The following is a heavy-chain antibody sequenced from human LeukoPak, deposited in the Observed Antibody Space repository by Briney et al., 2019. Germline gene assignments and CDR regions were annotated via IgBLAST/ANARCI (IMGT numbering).Heavy chain of an antibody. Sequence: PSETLSLTCTVSGGSITNYYWSWIRQPAGKGLEWIGRIYTSGSTNYNPSLKSRVTISVDTSKNQFSLKLSSVTAADTAVYYCARTYCTNGVCSPFDYWGQGTLVTVSS. J-gene: IGHJ4*02. V-gene: IGHV4-4*07. CDR1: GGSITNYY. CDR3: ARTYCTNGVCSPFDY. D-gene: IGHD2-8*01. CDR2: IYTSGST.